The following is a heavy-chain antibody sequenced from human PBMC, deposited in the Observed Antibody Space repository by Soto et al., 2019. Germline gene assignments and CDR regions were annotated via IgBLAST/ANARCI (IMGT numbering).Heavy chain of an antibody. V-gene: IGHV5-10-1*01. Sequence: GASLKISCKGSGYSFTSYWISWVRPMPGKGLEWMGRIDPSDSYTNYSPSFQGHVTISADKSISTAYLQWSSLKASDTAMYYCASLLSDHNYYYGMDVWGQGTTVTVSS. J-gene: IGHJ6*02. CDR1: GYSFTSYW. CDR3: ASLLSDHNYYYGMDV. CDR2: IDPSDSYT.